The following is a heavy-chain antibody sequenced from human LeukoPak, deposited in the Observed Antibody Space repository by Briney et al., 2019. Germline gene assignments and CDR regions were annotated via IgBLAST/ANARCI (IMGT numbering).Heavy chain of an antibody. CDR2: ISISSSTI. Sequence: AGGSLRLSCAASGCTFSSYSMNWVRQAPGKGLEWVSYISISSSTIYYADSVKGRFTISRDNTKNSLFLQMNSLRAEDTAVYYCARSRGGSGSYSFDYWGEGTLVTVSS. J-gene: IGHJ4*02. CDR3: ARSRGGSGSYSFDY. V-gene: IGHV3-48*01. CDR1: GCTFSSYS. D-gene: IGHD1-26*01.